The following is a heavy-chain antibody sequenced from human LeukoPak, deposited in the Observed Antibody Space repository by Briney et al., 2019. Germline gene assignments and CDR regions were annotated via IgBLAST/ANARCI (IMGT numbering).Heavy chain of an antibody. Sequence: SETLSLTCTVSGDSISSYYWNWIRQPPGQGLEWVGYIYYSGNTNYNPSLKSRVTISVDTSKSQFSLKLSSVTAADAAVYYCARGPMQPSGSYYVDYLDYWGQGTLVTVSS. V-gene: IGHV4-59*01. CDR2: IYYSGNT. CDR1: GDSISSYY. CDR3: ARGPMQPSGSYYVDYLDY. D-gene: IGHD1-26*01. J-gene: IGHJ4*02.